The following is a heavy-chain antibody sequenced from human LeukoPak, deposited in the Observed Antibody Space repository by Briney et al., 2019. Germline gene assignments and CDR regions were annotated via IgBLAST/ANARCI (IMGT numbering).Heavy chain of an antibody. D-gene: IGHD5-12*01. CDR3: AKGDVDSPMNFYH. J-gene: IGHJ4*02. CDR2: INWDGGST. V-gene: IGHV3-43*01. Sequence: PGGSLRFSCAASGFIFDDFTIHWVRQVPGKGLEWVSLINWDGGSTYYADSVKGRFTISRDNSKNSLYLQMDSLTTEDTAFYYCAKGDVDSPMNFYHWGQGTLVTVSS. CDR1: GFIFDDFT.